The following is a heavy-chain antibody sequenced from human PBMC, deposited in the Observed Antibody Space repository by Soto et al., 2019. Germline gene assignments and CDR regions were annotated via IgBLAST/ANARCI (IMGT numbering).Heavy chain of an antibody. CDR2: ISAYNGNT. CDR1: GYTFTSYG. CDR3: ARSYCSGGSCYQGSYYYGMDV. V-gene: IGHV1-18*01. D-gene: IGHD2-15*01. J-gene: IGHJ6*02. Sequence: ASVKVSCKASGYTFTSYGISWVRQAPGQGLEWMGWISAYNGNTNYAQKFQGRVTITADESTSTAYMELSSLRSEDTAVYYCARSYCSGGSCYQGSYYYGMDVWGQGTTGTVSS.